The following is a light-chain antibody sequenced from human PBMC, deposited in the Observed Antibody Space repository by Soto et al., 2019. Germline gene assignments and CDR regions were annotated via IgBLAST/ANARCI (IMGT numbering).Light chain of an antibody. CDR1: QTISSW. V-gene: IGKV1-5*03. CDR3: QHDNSYSEA. Sequence: DIQMTQSPSPLSGSVGDRVTITCRASQTISSWLAWYQQKPGKAPKLLIYKASTLKSGVPSRFSGSGSGTEFTLTISSRQPDDFATYYCQHDNSYSEAFGQGTKVELK. J-gene: IGKJ1*01. CDR2: KAS.